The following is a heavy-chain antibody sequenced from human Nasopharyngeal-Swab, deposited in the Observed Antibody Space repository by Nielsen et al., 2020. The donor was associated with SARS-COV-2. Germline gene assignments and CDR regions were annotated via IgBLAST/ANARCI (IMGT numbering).Heavy chain of an antibody. J-gene: IGHJ3*02. D-gene: IGHD6-19*01. V-gene: IGHV1-18*04. CDR2: ISGYNGNT. Sequence: ASVKVSCKASGYTFTRYGIIWVRQAPGQGLEGMGWISGYNGNTYSAQHLQDRFIMTRDTTTSTVYMELRSLRSDDSALYYCARDQVAVADNLVRNDAFDIWGQGTMVTVSS. CDR3: ARDQVAVADNLVRNDAFDI. CDR1: GYTFTRYG.